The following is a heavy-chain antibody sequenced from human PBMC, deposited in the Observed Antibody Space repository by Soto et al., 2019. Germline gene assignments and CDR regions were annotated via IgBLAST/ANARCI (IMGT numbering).Heavy chain of an antibody. Sequence: GGSLRLSCAASGFTFSDYYMSWIRQAPGKGLEWVSYISNSGKTKFYADSVTGRSTVSRDNAKNSLSLQMNSLRDDDTAVYYCARDSDFAFDYWGQGALVTSPQ. D-gene: IGHD2-21*02. J-gene: IGHJ4*02. CDR3: ARDSDFAFDY. V-gene: IGHV3-11*04. CDR1: GFTFSDYY. CDR2: ISNSGKTK.